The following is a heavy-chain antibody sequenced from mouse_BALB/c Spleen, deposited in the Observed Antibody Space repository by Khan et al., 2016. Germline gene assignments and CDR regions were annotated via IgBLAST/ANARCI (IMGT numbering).Heavy chain of an antibody. CDR1: GFSLTGYG. CDR3: ARALYYYGSSYVSYAMDY. CDR2: IWGDGST. D-gene: IGHD1-1*01. J-gene: IGHJ4*01. V-gene: IGHV2-6-7*01. Sequence: QVQLKESGPGLVAPSQSLSITCTVSGFSLTGYGVNWVRQPPGKGLEWLGMIWGDGSTDYNSALKSSLSISKDNSKSQVFLKMNSLQTDDTARYYCARALYYYGSSYVSYAMDYWGQGTSVTVSS.